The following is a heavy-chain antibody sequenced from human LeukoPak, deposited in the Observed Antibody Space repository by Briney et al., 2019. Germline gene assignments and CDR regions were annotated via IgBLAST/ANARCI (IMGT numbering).Heavy chain of an antibody. V-gene: IGHV3-21*01. CDR1: GFTFSSYS. CDR3: ASLESSGYYYVDY. Sequence: GGSLRLSCAASGFTFSSYSMNWVRQAPGKGLEWASSISSSSSYIYYADSVKGRFTISRDNAKNSLYLQMNSLRAEDTAVYYCASLESSGYYYVDYWGQGTLVTVSS. D-gene: IGHD3-22*01. J-gene: IGHJ4*02. CDR2: ISSSSSYI.